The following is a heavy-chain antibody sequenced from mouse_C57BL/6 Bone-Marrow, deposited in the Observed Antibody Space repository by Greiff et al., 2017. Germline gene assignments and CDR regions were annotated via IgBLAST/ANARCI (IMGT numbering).Heavy chain of an antibody. V-gene: IGHV5-6*01. CDR1: GFTFSSYG. D-gene: IGHD2-4*01. Sequence: EVQLVESGGDLVKPGGSLKLSCAASGFTFSSYGMSWVRQTPDKRLEWVATISSGGSYTYYPDSVKGRFTIPRDNAKNTLYLQMSSLKSEDTAMYYCARRDDYDDYYAMDYWGQGTSVTVSS. CDR2: ISSGGSYT. CDR3: ARRDDYDDYYAMDY. J-gene: IGHJ4*01.